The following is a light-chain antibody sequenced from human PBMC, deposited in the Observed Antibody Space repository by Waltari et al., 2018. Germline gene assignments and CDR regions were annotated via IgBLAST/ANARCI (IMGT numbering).Light chain of an antibody. CDR1: QSIGNN. Sequence: EIVMTQSPATLSVSPGERATLSCRASQSIGNNLAWYQQKPGQAPRLLICGASTRAAGIPARFSGSASGTEFTLTISSLQSEDVAIYYCQHYINWPLTFGGGTKVESK. J-gene: IGKJ4*01. CDR3: QHYINWPLT. V-gene: IGKV3-15*01. CDR2: GAS.